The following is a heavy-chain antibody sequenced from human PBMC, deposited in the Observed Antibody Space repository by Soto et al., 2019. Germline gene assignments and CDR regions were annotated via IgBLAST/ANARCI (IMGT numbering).Heavy chain of an antibody. CDR1: GYSFTSYW. D-gene: IGHD3-3*01. V-gene: IGHV5-51*01. CDR3: ARQSNSYYDFWSGYYDAFDI. J-gene: IGHJ3*02. CDR2: IYPGDSDT. Sequence: GESLKISCKGSGYSFTSYWIGWVRQMPGKGLEWMGIIYPGDSDTRYSPSFQGQVTISADKSISTAYLQWSSLKASDTAMYYCARQSNSYYDFWSGYYDAFDIWDQGTMVTVSS.